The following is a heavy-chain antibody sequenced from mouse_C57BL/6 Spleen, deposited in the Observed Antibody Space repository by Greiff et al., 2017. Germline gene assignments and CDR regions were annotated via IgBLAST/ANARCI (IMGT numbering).Heavy chain of an antibody. Sequence: QVQLQQSGAELARPGASVKMSCKASGYTFTSYTMHWVKQRPGQGLEWIGYINPSSGYTKYNQKFKDKATLTADKSSSTAYMQLSSLTSEDSAVYYCARYNYGSSWGFAYWGQGTLVTVSA. CDR2: INPSSGYT. CDR1: GYTFTSYT. D-gene: IGHD1-1*01. V-gene: IGHV1-4*01. J-gene: IGHJ3*01. CDR3: ARYNYGSSWGFAY.